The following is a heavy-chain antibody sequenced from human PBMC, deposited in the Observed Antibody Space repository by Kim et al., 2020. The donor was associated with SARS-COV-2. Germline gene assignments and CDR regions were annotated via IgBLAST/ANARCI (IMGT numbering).Heavy chain of an antibody. J-gene: IGHJ3*01. CDR2: ISRGGTST. D-gene: IGHD3-16*02. Sequence: GGSLRLSCAASGFTFTRHAISWVRQTPGKGLDGCGEISRGGTSTYYADSVKGRFTISRDESDSTTYLQMNSMRVEDSALYYCAKHREFTYLSASDAFDVWGQGTMVTVSS. CDR3: AKHREFTYLSASDAFDV. V-gene: IGHV3-23*01. CDR1: GFTFTRHA.